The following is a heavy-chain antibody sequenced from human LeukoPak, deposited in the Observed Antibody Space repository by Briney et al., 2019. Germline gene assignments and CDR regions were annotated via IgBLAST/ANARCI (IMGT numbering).Heavy chain of an antibody. D-gene: IGHD3-22*01. J-gene: IGHJ4*02. Sequence: GGSLRLSCAASGFTFGDYTMNWVRQAPGKGLEWVSSISSISHYIYYADSLKGRFTISRDNAKNSLYLQMNSLRAEDTALYYCAKGGPGGMIVVVYFDYWGQGTLVTVSS. CDR1: GFTFGDYT. CDR3: AKGGPGGMIVVVYFDY. CDR2: ISSISHYI. V-gene: IGHV3-21*04.